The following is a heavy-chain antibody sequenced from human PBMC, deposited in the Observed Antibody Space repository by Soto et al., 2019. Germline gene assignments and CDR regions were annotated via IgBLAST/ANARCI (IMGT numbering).Heavy chain of an antibody. CDR3: ARAIVALKANDAFAS. CDR1: GFTFDDYS. Sequence: EVQLVESGGRVVLPGGSLRLSCAAYGFTFDDYSVSWVGKVPGKGLEWVCGFNWNGGGIGFADSVMGPFTNSRDNTKNTLYLQMNRLRADDTALYHCARAIVALKANDAFASRGQGTMVTVSS. CDR2: FNWNGGGI. D-gene: IGHD6-6*01. J-gene: IGHJ3*01. V-gene: IGHV3-20*01.